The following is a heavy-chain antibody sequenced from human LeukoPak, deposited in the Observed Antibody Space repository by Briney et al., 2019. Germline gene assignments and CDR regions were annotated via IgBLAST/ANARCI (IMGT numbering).Heavy chain of an antibody. V-gene: IGHV1-69*05. D-gene: IGHD2-2*01. CDR1: GGTFSSYA. Sequence: SVKVSCKASGGTFSSYAISWVRQAPGQGLEWMGGIIPIFGTANYAQKFQGRVTITTDESTSTAYMELSSLRSEDTAVYYCARVVVVVPAANGFGYYMDVWGKGTTVTASS. CDR2: IIPIFGTA. J-gene: IGHJ6*03. CDR3: ARVVVVVPAANGFGYYMDV.